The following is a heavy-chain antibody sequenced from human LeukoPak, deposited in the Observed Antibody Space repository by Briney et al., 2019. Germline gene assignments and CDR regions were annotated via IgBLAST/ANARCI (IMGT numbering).Heavy chain of an antibody. J-gene: IGHJ3*02. CDR1: GYTFTNFD. V-gene: IGHV1-8*01. CDR3: VRIYYSNAFDI. D-gene: IGHD4-11*01. CDR2: MNPKTGNT. Sequence: GASVKVSCKASGYTFTNFDINWVRQATGQGLEWMGWMNPKTGNTGSAQKFQGRVTITGDTSISTVYMELSGLRSEDTAVYYCVRIYYSNAFDIWGQGTMVTVSS.